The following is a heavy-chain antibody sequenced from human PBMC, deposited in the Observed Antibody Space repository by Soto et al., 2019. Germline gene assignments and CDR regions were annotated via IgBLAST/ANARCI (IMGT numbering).Heavy chain of an antibody. CDR3: AREKGEGSGGSCQYYFDD. CDR2: INPSGGST. CDR1: GYTFTSYY. V-gene: IGHV1-46*01. Sequence: ASVKVSCKASGYTFTSYYMHWVRQAPGQGLEWMGIINPSGGSTSYAQKFQGRVTMTRDTSTSTVYMELSSLRSEDTAVYYCAREKGEGSGGSCQYYFDDWGQGTLVTVAS. D-gene: IGHD2-15*01. J-gene: IGHJ4*02.